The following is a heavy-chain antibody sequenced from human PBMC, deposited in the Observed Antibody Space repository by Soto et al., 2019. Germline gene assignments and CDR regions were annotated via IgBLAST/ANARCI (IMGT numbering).Heavy chain of an antibody. Sequence: GESLKISCKGSGYSFTSYWIAWVRQMPGKGLEWMGIIYPGDSDTRYSPSFQGQVTISVDKSISTAYLQWSSLKASDTAMYYCAGSGYSSRWYGDYWGQGTPVTVSS. D-gene: IGHD6-13*01. V-gene: IGHV5-51*01. CDR2: IYPGDSDT. CDR3: AGSGYSSRWYGDY. CDR1: GYSFTSYW. J-gene: IGHJ4*02.